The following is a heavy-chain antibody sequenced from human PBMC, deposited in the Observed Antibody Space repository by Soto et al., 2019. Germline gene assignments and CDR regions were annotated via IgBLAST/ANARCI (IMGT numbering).Heavy chain of an antibody. CDR1: GFTLSSYA. V-gene: IGHV3-30-3*01. CDR2: ISYDGSNK. J-gene: IGHJ6*02. CDR3: ARDGLSGYLYYYYGMDV. D-gene: IGHD3-9*01. Sequence: PGGSLRLSCAASGFTLSSYAMHWVRQAPGKGLEWVAVISYDGSNKYYADSVKGRFTISRDNSKNTLYLQMNSLRAEDTAVYYCARDGLSGYLYYYYGMDVWGQGTTVTVSS.